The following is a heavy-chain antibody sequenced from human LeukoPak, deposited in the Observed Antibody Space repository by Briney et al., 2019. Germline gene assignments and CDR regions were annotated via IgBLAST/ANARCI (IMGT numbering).Heavy chain of an antibody. CDR1: GYTFTSYA. J-gene: IGHJ3*02. V-gene: IGHV1-3*01. D-gene: IGHD5-18*01. Sequence: ASVKVSCKASGYTFTSYAMHWVREAPGQRLEWMGWINAGNGNRKYSQKFQGRVTITRDTSASTAYMELSSLRSEDTAVYYCARDQRKIQLWLPASGAFDIWGQGTMVTVSS. CDR3: ARDQRKIQLWLPASGAFDI. CDR2: INAGNGNR.